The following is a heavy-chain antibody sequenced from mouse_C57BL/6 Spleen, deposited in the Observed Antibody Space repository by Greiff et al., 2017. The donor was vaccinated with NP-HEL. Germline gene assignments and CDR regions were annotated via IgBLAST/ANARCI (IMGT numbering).Heavy chain of an antibody. D-gene: IGHD2-4*01. V-gene: IGHV1-69*01. J-gene: IGHJ4*01. CDR3: ARRRYDYDDAMDY. CDR2: IDPSDSDT. Sequence: VQLQQSGAELVMPGASVKLSCKASGYTFTSYWMHWVKQRPGQGLEWIGEIDPSDSDTNYNQKFKGKSTLTVDKSSSTAYMQLSSLTSEDSAVYYCARRRYDYDDAMDYWGQGTAVTVSS. CDR1: GYTFTSYW.